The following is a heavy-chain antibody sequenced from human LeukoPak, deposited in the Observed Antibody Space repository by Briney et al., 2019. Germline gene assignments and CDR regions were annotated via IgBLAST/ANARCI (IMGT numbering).Heavy chain of an antibody. CDR1: GFTFRNYG. CDR2: IVSETVGGRT. Sequence: PGTSLRLSCAASGFTFRNYGMNWVRQAPGKGLEWVARIVSETVGGRTDYAASVKGRFTISRDDSKSTLFLQMSSLKIEDTAVYYCATSITTPGAFDIWGQGVLVTVSS. CDR3: ATSITTPGAFDI. J-gene: IGHJ4*02. D-gene: IGHD1-1*01. V-gene: IGHV3-15*04.